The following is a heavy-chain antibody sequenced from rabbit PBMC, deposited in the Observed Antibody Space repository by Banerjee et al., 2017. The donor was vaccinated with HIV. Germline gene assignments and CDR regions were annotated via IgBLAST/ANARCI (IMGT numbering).Heavy chain of an antibody. Sequence: QEQLEESGGDLVKPEGSLTLTCTASGFDFSSDAMCWVRQAPGKGLEWIACIYIGSGGTYYASWAKGRFTISKTSSTTVTLQMTSLTGADTATYFCARDLAGDVGGHDFNLWGQGTLVTVS. CDR2: IYIGSGGT. CDR3: ARDLAGDVGGHDFNL. CDR1: GFDFSSDA. V-gene: IGHV1S45*01. J-gene: IGHJ4*01. D-gene: IGHD2-1*01.